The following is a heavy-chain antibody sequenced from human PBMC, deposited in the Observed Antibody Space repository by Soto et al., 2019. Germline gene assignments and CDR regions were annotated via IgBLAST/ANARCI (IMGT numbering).Heavy chain of an antibody. CDR1: GFTFSSYG. Sequence: QVQLVESGGGVVQPGRSLRLSCAASGFTFSSYGMHWVRQAPGKGLEWVAVISYDGSNKYYADSVKGRFTISRDNSKNTLYLQMNSLRAEDTAVYYCAREGTLGGVIVIPNDAFDIWGQGTMVTVSS. CDR2: ISYDGSNK. J-gene: IGHJ3*02. CDR3: AREGTLGGVIVIPNDAFDI. V-gene: IGHV3-30*03. D-gene: IGHD3-16*02.